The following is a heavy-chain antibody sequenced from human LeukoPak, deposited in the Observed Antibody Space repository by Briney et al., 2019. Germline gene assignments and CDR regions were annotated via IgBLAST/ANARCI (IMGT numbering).Heavy chain of an antibody. Sequence: GGSLRLSCAASGFTFSGYSMNWVRQAPGKGLEWVSYISRTGTTINYADAVKGRFTISRDNAKNSLYLQMNNLRAEDTAVYYCARRVVAAMDVWGKGTTVTVSS. J-gene: IGHJ6*03. V-gene: IGHV3-48*04. CDR2: ISRTGTTI. CDR1: GFTFSGYS. CDR3: ARRVVAAMDV. D-gene: IGHD2-2*01.